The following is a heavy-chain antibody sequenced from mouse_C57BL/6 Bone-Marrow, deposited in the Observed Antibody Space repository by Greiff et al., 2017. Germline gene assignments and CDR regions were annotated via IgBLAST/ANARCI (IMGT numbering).Heavy chain of an antibody. D-gene: IGHD3-1*01. CDR3: ARDGGLGYFDV. J-gene: IGHJ1*03. CDR2: IDPSDSYT. CDR1: GYTFTSYW. V-gene: IGHV1-50*01. Sequence: QVQLQQPGAELVKPGASVKLSCKASGYTFTSYWMQWVQQRPGQGLGWIGEIDPSDSYTNSNQKFKGKATLTVKTPSSPAYMQLISLTSEGSAVYYYARDGGLGYFDVWGTGTTVTVSS.